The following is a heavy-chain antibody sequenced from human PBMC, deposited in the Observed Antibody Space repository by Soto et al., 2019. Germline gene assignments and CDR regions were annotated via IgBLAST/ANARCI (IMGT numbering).Heavy chain of an antibody. CDR1: GGSISSSSYY. CDR2: IYYSGST. V-gene: IGHV4-39*01. D-gene: IGHD1-26*01. CDR3: ARHETLAKTSPVQWARDNWFDP. Sequence: SETLSLTCTVSGGSISSSSYYWGWIRQPPGKGLEWIGSIYYSGSTYYNPSLKSRVTISVDTSKNQFSLKLSSVTAADTAVYYCARHETLAKTSPVQWARDNWFDPWGQGTLVTVSS. J-gene: IGHJ5*02.